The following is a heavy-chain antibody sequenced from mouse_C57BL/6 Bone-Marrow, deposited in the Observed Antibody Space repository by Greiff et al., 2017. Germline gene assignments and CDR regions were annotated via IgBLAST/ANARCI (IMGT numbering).Heavy chain of an antibody. CDR3: ARVLYYYGSSFAY. CDR1: GFTFSSYA. V-gene: IGHV5-4*03. D-gene: IGHD1-1*01. Sequence: EVKLMESGGGLVKPGGSLKLSCAASGFTFSSYAMSWVRQTPEQRLEWVATISDGGSYTYYPDNVKGRFTISRDNAKNNLYLQMSHLKSEDTAMYYCARVLYYYGSSFAYWGQGTLVTVSA. J-gene: IGHJ3*01. CDR2: ISDGGSYT.